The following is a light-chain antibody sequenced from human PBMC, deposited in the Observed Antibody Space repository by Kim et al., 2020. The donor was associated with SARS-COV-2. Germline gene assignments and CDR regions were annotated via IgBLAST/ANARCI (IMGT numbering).Light chain of an antibody. CDR3: QKYNSVPWT. J-gene: IGKJ1*01. CDR1: QDISND. Sequence: ASVGDVVTVTCRASQDISNDLAWYQQKPGKVPKLLISAASSLQSGVPSRFSGSGSGTDFTLTISSVQTEDVATYYCQKYNSVPWTFGQGTKVDIK. CDR2: AAS. V-gene: IGKV1-27*01.